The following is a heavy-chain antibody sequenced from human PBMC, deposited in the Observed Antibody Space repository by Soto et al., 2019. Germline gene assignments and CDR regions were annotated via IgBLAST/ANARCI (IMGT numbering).Heavy chain of an antibody. CDR3: ARDSMGFDY. D-gene: IGHD3-3*02. CDR2: ISYDGSNK. J-gene: IGHJ4*02. CDR1: GFTFSYYA. Sequence: GSLRLSCAPSGFTFSYYAMHWVRQAPGKGLEWVAVISYDGSNKNYADSVKGRFTISRDNSKNTPCLQMNSLRTEDTAVYYCARDSMGFDYWGQGTLVTVSS. V-gene: IGHV3-30-3*01.